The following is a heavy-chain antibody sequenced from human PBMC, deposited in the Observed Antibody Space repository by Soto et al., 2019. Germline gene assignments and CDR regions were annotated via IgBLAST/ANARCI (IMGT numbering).Heavy chain of an antibody. D-gene: IGHD6-13*01. Sequence: SVKVSCKASGGTFSSYAISWVRQAPGQGLEWMGGIIPIFGTANYAQKFQGRVTITADKSTSTAYMELSSLRSEDTAVYYCASFSAGYSSSWSRYGMDVWGQGTTVTVSS. V-gene: IGHV1-69*06. CDR2: IIPIFGTA. CDR1: GGTFSSYA. CDR3: ASFSAGYSSSWSRYGMDV. J-gene: IGHJ6*02.